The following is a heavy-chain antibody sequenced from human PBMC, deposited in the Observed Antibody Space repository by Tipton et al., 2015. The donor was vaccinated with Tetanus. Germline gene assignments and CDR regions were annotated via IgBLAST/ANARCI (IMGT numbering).Heavy chain of an antibody. Sequence: QLVQSGAEVKKPGASVKVSCKASGYTFTGYYIYWVRQAPGQGLEWMGWIDPNSGGTVYAQKFQGRVTMTRDTSISTAYMELRSLKSDDTAVYYCARDRGDYIYYGMDVWGPGTTVTVS. J-gene: IGHJ6*02. CDR3: ARDRGDYIYYGMDV. CDR2: IDPNSGGT. V-gene: IGHV1-2*02. CDR1: GYTFTGYY. D-gene: IGHD3-22*01.